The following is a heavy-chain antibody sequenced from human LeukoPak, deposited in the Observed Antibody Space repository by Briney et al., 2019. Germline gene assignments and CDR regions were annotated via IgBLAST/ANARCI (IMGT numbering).Heavy chain of an antibody. CDR2: ISGSGANR. CDR1: GFTFSSHA. CDR3: ATLHFYAMGV. V-gene: IGHV3-48*03. Sequence: GGSLRLSCAASGFTFSSHAMHWVRQAPGKGLEWVSFISGSGANRFYADSMKGRFTISKDNTKNSLYLQMNSLRAEDTAIYYCATLHFYAMGVWGQGTTVTVSS. J-gene: IGHJ6*02.